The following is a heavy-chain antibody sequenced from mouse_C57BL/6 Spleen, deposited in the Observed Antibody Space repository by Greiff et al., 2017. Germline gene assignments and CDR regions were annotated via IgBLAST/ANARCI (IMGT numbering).Heavy chain of an antibody. CDR2: IYPGDGDT. J-gene: IGHJ2*01. CDR3: ARGYGSSSFDY. V-gene: IGHV1-80*01. Sequence: QVHVKQSGAELVKPGASVKISCKASGYAFSSYWMNWVKQRPGKGLEWIGQIYPGDGDTNYNGKFKGKATLTADKSSSTAYMQLSSLTSEDSAVYFCARGYGSSSFDYWGQGTTLTVSS. D-gene: IGHD1-1*01. CDR1: GYAFSSYW.